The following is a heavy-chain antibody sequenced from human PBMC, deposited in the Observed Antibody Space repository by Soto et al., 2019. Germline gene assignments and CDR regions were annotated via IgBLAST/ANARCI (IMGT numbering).Heavy chain of an antibody. D-gene: IGHD2-21*01. CDR3: ARSMGPRAADF. J-gene: IGHJ4*02. CDR2: IYGDNPK. CDR1: GFSLTTSGVG. Sequence: QITLKESGPTLVKPTQTLTLTCTFSGFSLTTSGVGVGWIRQPPGKALEWLALIYGDNPKRYSPSLKSRLTTPXNTSKPQVLLTMAILGPVGPAIYYCARSMGPRAADFWGQGTLGTVCS. V-gene: IGHV2-5*02.